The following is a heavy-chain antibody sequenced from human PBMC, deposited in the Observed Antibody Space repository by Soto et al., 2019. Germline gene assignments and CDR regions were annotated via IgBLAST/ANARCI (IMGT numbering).Heavy chain of an antibody. Sequence: PGGSLRLSCAASGFTFSSYVMHWVRQAPGKGLEWVAVISYDGSNKYYADSVKGRFTISRDNSKNTLYLQMNSLRAEDTAVYYCAKDVPSVAVAAPDYWGQGTLVTVYS. J-gene: IGHJ4*02. CDR1: GFTFSSYV. D-gene: IGHD6-19*01. CDR3: AKDVPSVAVAAPDY. V-gene: IGHV3-30*18. CDR2: ISYDGSNK.